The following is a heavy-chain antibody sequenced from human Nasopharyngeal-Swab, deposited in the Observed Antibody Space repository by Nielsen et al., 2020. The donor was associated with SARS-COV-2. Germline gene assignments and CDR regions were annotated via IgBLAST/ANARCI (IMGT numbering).Heavy chain of an antibody. J-gene: IGHJ4*02. CDR3: AKDGGGWYTSGWYYFDY. V-gene: IGHV3-21*04. Sequence: GESLKISCAASGFTFSSYSMNWVRQAPGKGPEWVSSISSSSSYIYYADSVKGRFTISRDNSKNTLYLLMNSLRAEDTALYYCAKDGGGWYTSGWYYFDYWGQGTLVTVSS. D-gene: IGHD6-19*01. CDR1: GFTFSSYS. CDR2: ISSSSSYI.